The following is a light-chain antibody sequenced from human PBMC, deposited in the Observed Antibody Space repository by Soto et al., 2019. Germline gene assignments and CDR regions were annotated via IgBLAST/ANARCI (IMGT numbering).Light chain of an antibody. Sequence: SYELSQPPSVSVSPGQTAIITCSGDELGDKYVSWYQQKAGQSPVMVNSQDDKRPSGIPERFSGSNSGNTATLTISGTQAMDEGDYYCETWDNGVIFGGGTKVTVL. CDR3: ETWDNGVI. CDR2: QDD. J-gene: IGLJ2*01. CDR1: ELGDKY. V-gene: IGLV3-1*01.